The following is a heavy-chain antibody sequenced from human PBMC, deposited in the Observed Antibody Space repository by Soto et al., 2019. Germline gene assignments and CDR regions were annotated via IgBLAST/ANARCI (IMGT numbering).Heavy chain of an antibody. CDR3: AKDKGEKIYYYYGMDV. V-gene: IGHV3-30*18. CDR2: ISYDGSKQ. J-gene: IGHJ6*02. CDR1: GFIFSNSG. D-gene: IGHD3-16*01. Sequence: LRLSCTASGFIFSNSGINWVRQAPGKGLEWVAVISYDGSKQYYGDSVKGRFTISRDNSKNTVILQMNSLRPEDTATYYCAKDKGEKIYYYYGMDVWGQETTVTSP.